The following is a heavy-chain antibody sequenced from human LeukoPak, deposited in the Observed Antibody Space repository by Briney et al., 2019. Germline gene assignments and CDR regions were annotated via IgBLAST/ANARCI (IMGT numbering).Heavy chain of an antibody. D-gene: IGHD6-6*01. CDR1: GGSFSGYY. J-gene: IGHJ4*01. CDR2: INHSGST. CDR3: ARGSSEQLAGGGFDY. V-gene: IGHV4-34*01. Sequence: SETLSLTCAVYGGSFSGYYWSWIRQPPGKGLEWIVEINHSGSTNYNPSLKSRVTKSVDTSKNQSSLKLSSVPAADTAVYSCARGSSEQLAGGGFDYWGEATLVTVSS.